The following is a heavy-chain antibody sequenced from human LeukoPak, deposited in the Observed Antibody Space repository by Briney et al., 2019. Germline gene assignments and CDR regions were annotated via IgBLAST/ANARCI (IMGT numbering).Heavy chain of an antibody. CDR2: ISGSGGST. V-gene: IGHV3-23*01. J-gene: IGHJ6*02. CDR1: GFTFSSYA. Sequence: GGSLRLSCAASGFTFSSYAMSWVRQAPGKRLEWVSAISGSGGSTYYADSVKGRFTISRDNSKNTLYLQMNSLRAEDTAVYYCAKGSGDYGILDYYYGMDVWGQGTTVTVSS. CDR3: AKGSGDYGILDYYYGMDV. D-gene: IGHD4-17*01.